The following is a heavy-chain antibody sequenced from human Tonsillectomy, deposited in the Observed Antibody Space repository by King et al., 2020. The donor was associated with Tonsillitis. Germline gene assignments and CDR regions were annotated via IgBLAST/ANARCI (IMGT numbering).Heavy chain of an antibody. CDR3: ARDWVYCSSTSCYSYYYMDV. V-gene: IGHV1-69*14. CDR2: IIPIFGTV. D-gene: IGHD2-2*02. CDR1: GGTFSSYA. Sequence: QLVQSGAEVKKPGSSVKVSCKASGGTFSSYAISWVRQAPGQGLEWMGGIIPIFGTVNYAQTIQGRVTITAEKSTSTAYMALSSLRSEDTAVYYCARDWVYCSSTSCYSYYYMDVWGKGTTVTVSS. J-gene: IGHJ6*03.